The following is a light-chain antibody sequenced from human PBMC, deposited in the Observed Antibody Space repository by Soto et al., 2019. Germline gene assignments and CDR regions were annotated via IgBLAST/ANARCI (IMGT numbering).Light chain of an antibody. J-gene: IGKJ3*01. CDR2: AAS. V-gene: IGKV1-39*01. CDR1: QSISSY. CDR3: QQCYSSPYT. Sequence: DIQMTQSPSSLSASVGDRVTITCRASQSISSYLNWYQQKPGKAPNLLIYAASSLQSGVPSKFSGSGSGTDFTLTISSLQPEDVATYYCQQCYSSPYTFGHGTKLDIK.